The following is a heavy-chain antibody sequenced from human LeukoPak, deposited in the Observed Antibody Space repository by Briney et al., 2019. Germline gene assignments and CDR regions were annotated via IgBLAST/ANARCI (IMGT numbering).Heavy chain of an antibody. V-gene: IGHV1-18*01. D-gene: IGHD1-26*01. Sequence: GALVKVSCKASGFTFNSYGISWGRQAPGRGLEWMGWISANKGNTNYAQKLQGRVTMTTDTSTRTVYMELRSLRSDDTAVYYCASRSGTYPYYFDYWGQGTLVTVSS. CDR3: ASRSGTYPYYFDY. CDR1: GFTFNSYG. CDR2: ISANKGNT. J-gene: IGHJ4*02.